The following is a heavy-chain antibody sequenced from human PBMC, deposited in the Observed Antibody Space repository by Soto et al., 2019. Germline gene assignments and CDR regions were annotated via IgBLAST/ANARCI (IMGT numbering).Heavy chain of an antibody. CDR3: ARGPTTAYSSSSTPGYYCYCYMDV. CDR2: IIPILGIA. CDR1: GGTFSSYT. V-gene: IGHV1-69*02. D-gene: IGHD6-6*01. J-gene: IGHJ6*03. Sequence: SVKVSCKASGGTFSSYTISWVRQAPGQGLEWMGRIIPILGIANYAQKFQGRVTITADKSTSTAYMELSSLRSEDTAVYYCARGPTTAYSSSSTPGYYCYCYMDVWGKVNKVAVAS.